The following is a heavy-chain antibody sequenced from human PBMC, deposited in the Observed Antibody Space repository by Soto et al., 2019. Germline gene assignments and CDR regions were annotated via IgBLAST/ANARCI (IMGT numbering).Heavy chain of an antibody. CDR2: SFYTGST. J-gene: IGHJ4*02. D-gene: IGHD5-12*01. Sequence: QVQRQVSGPGLVKPSATLSLTCTVSDGSISSYYWSWIRQPPGKGLDWLGYSFYTGSTNHNPSLKSRFTLSLDMSTNQFCLRLSSVTAADTATYYCAKSRDGYNLNAIDDWGQGFLVTVSS. CDR1: DGSISSYY. V-gene: IGHV4-59*01. CDR3: AKSRDGYNLNAIDD.